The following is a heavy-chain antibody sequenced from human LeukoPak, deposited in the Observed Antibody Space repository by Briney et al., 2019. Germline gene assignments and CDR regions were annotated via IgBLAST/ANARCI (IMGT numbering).Heavy chain of an antibody. J-gene: IGHJ3*01. CDR2: ISYDGNNK. CDR3: ARRVPYGSGAGQKDAFDV. V-gene: IGHV3-30*03. D-gene: IGHD6-19*01. CDR1: GFTFSTYG. Sequence: PGGSLRLSCAASGFTFSTYGMHWVRQAPVKGLEWVAVISYDGNNKFYPDPVRGRFTISRDNSKDTLYLQMNSLRVEDTAVYYCARRVPYGSGAGQKDAFDVWGQGTMVTVSS.